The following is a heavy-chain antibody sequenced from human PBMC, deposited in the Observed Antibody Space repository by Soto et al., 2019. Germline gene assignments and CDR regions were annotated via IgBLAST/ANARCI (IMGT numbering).Heavy chain of an antibody. Sequence: EVQLLESGGGLVQPGGSLRLSCAVSGFIFSSHAMSWVRQAPGKGLECVSSITGSGDSTYYADSVKGRFTISRDKSKSTLYLQMNRLRTQDTAVYYCAKDLQFSGWLIAETFDYWGQGTQVTVSS. V-gene: IGHV3-23*01. CDR1: GFIFSSHA. D-gene: IGHD6-19*01. CDR2: ITGSGDST. CDR3: AKDLQFSGWLIAETFDY. J-gene: IGHJ4*02.